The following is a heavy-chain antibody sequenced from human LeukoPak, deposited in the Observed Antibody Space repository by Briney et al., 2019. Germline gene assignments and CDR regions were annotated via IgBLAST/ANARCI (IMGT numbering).Heavy chain of an antibody. V-gene: IGHV1-46*01. D-gene: IGHD6-19*01. Sequence: ASVKVSCKASGYTFTGYYMHWVRQAPGQGLEWMGIINPSGGSTSYAQKFQGRVTMTRDTSTSTVYMELSSLRSEDTAVYYCARDSSPVYSSGTLDYWGQGTLVTVSS. CDR2: INPSGGST. J-gene: IGHJ4*02. CDR3: ARDSSPVYSSGTLDY. CDR1: GYTFTGYY.